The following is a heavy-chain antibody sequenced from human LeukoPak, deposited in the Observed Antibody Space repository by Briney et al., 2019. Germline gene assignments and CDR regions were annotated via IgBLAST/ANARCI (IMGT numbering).Heavy chain of an antibody. V-gene: IGHV3-23*01. J-gene: IGHJ4*02. CDR2: ISGSGGST. Sequence: PGRSLRLSCAASGFTFSSYAMSWVRQAPGKGLEWVSGISGSGGSTYYADSVKGRFTISRDNSKNTLYLQMNSLRAEDTAVYYCAKDQDQAFDYWGQGTLVTVSS. CDR3: AKDQDQAFDY. CDR1: GFTFSSYA.